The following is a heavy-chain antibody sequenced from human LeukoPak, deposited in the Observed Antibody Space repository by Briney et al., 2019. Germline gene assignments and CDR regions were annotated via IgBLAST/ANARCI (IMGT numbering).Heavy chain of an antibody. V-gene: IGHV1-2*02. CDR3: ARDHSYWVDGEGYCEY. J-gene: IGHJ4*02. D-gene: IGHD2-21*02. Sequence: RASVKVSCKASGYTFTGYYMHWVRQAPGQGLEWMGWINPNSGGTNYAQKFQGRVTMTRDTSITAAYMELSGLGSDDTAVSYCARDHSYWVDGEGYCEYWGRGTLVSVSS. CDR2: INPNSGGT. CDR1: GYTFTGYY.